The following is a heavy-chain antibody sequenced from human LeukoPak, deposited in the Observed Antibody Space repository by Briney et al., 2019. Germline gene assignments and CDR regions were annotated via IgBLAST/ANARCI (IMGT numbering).Heavy chain of an antibody. J-gene: IGHJ4*02. CDR1: GFTFSSYA. Sequence: LAGGSLRLSCAASGFTFSSYAMSWVRQAPGKGLEWVSAISGSGGSTYYADSVKGRFTIPRDNSKNTLYLQMNSLRAEDTAVYYCAKGAYYDFWSGYYPDPYYFDYWGQGTLVTVSS. D-gene: IGHD3-3*01. V-gene: IGHV3-23*01. CDR2: ISGSGGST. CDR3: AKGAYYDFWSGYYPDPYYFDY.